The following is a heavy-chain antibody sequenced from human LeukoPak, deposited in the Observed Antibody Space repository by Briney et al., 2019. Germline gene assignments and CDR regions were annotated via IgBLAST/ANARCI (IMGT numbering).Heavy chain of an antibody. Sequence: SETLSLTCAVYGGSFSGYYWSWIRQPPGKGLEWIGEINHSGSTNYNPSLKSRVTISVDTSKNQFSLKLSSVTAEDTAVYFCARHLSGVTGYTYGRGIDYWGQGTLVTVSS. CDR3: ARHLSGVTGYTYGRGIDY. J-gene: IGHJ4*02. D-gene: IGHD5-18*01. CDR2: INHSGST. V-gene: IGHV4-34*01. CDR1: GGSFSGYY.